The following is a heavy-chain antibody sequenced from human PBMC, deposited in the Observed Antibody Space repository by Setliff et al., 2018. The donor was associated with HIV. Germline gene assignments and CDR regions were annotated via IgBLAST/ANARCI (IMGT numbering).Heavy chain of an antibody. Sequence: ASVKVSCKTSGYTFADYAIHWVRQAPGQRLEWMGWINSGNGNTKFSQKFQGRVTITRDTSASTAYMELSSLRSEDTAVYYCARQHQMVLGYWGQGTLVTVSS. CDR1: GYTFADYA. D-gene: IGHD2-8*01. CDR3: ARQHQMVLGY. CDR2: INSGNGNT. V-gene: IGHV1-3*01. J-gene: IGHJ4*02.